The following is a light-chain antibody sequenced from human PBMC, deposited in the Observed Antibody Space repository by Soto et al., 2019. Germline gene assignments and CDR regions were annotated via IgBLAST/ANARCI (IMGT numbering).Light chain of an antibody. V-gene: IGKV3-15*01. CDR1: QSVSSN. J-gene: IGKJ3*01. CDR3: QQYNNWPPKFT. Sequence: EIVMTQSPATLSVSPGERATLSCRASQSVSSNLAWYQQKPAQAPRLLIYGASTRATGIPARFSGSGSGTEFTLTISSLQSEDFAVYCCQQYNNWPPKFTFGPGTKVYIK. CDR2: GAS.